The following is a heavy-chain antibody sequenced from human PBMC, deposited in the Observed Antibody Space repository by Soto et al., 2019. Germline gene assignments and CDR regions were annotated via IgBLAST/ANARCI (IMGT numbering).Heavy chain of an antibody. Sequence: GASVKVSCKASGGTFSSYAISWVRQAPGQGLEWLGGIIPIFGTANYAQKFQGRVTITADKSTSTAYMELSSLRSEDTAVYYCARGIMGEVVITNVRAWFDPWGQGTLVTVSS. V-gene: IGHV1-69*06. CDR2: IIPIFGTA. CDR3: ARGIMGEVVITNVRAWFDP. D-gene: IGHD3-22*01. CDR1: GGTFSSYA. J-gene: IGHJ5*02.